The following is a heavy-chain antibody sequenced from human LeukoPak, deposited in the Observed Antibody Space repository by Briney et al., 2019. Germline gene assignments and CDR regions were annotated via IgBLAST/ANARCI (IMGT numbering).Heavy chain of an antibody. CDR3: ARFYYGSGSHFDY. V-gene: IGHV1-8*03. CDR2: MNPNSGNT. Sequence: ASVKVSCKASGDTFTSYDINWVRQATGQGLEWMGWMNPNSGNTGYAQKFEGRVTITRNTSISTAYMELSSLRSEDTAVYYCARFYYGSGSHFDYWGQGTLVTVSS. CDR1: GDTFTSYD. J-gene: IGHJ4*02. D-gene: IGHD3-10*01.